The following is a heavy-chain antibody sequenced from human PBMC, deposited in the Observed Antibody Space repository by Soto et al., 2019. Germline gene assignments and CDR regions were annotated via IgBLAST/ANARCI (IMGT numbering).Heavy chain of an antibody. CDR2: ISGSGGST. CDR1: GFTFSSYA. V-gene: IGHV3-23*01. J-gene: IGHJ3*02. D-gene: IGHD3-22*01. CDR3: AKDRSRDYYDSSGYLPHDAFDI. Sequence: PGGSLRLSCAASGFTFSSYAMSWVRQAPWKGLEWVPAISGSGGSTYYADSVKGRFTISRDNSKNTLYLQMNSLRAEDTAVYYCAKDRSRDYYDSSGYLPHDAFDIWGQGTMVTVSS.